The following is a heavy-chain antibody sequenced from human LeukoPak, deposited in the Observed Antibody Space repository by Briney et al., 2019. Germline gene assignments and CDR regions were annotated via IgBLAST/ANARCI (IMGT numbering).Heavy chain of an antibody. CDR2: IYYSGST. D-gene: IGHD3-10*01. CDR3: ASQSSGSCFSYYSYMDV. Sequence: TLSLTCAVSGGSISRGGYAWRWIRQPPGKGLEWIWYIYYSGSTYYNPSLKSRVTISVDTSKNQFSLKLSSVTAADTAVYYCASQSSGSCFSYYSYMDVWGKGTTVTVSS. V-gene: IGHV4-30-4*07. J-gene: IGHJ6*03. CDR1: GGSISRGGYA.